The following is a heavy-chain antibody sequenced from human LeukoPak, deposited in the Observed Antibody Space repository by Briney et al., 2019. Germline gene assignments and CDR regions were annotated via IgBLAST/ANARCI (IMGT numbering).Heavy chain of an antibody. Sequence: SETLSLTCTVSGASISSGGYFWSWIRQHPVKGLEWIGYIYYSGSTYYNPSLKSRVTISIDTSENQFSLKLSSVTAADTAVYYCAREYSSSSGRRAFDIWGQGTMVTVSS. J-gene: IGHJ3*02. CDR1: GASISSGGYF. V-gene: IGHV4-31*03. CDR2: IYYSGST. CDR3: AREYSSSSGRRAFDI. D-gene: IGHD6-6*01.